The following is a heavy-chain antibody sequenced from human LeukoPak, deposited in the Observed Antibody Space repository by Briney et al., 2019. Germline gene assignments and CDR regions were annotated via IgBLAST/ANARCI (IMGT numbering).Heavy chain of an antibody. J-gene: IGHJ4*02. CDR3: ARDSLGDYDILTGYYNKYYFDY. Sequence: GGSLRLSCAASGFTFSSYSMNWGRQAPGKALEWVSSISSSSSYIYYAGSVKGRFTISRDNAKNSLYLQMNSLRAEDTAVYYCARDSLGDYDILTGYYNKYYFDYWGQGTLVTVSS. D-gene: IGHD3-9*01. CDR2: ISSSSSYI. CDR1: GFTFSSYS. V-gene: IGHV3-21*01.